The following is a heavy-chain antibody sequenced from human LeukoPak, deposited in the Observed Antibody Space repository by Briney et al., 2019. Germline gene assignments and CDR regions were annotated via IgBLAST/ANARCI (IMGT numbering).Heavy chain of an antibody. CDR3: ARGLGGDQGYFDL. CDR1: GFIFDDYA. J-gene: IGHJ2*01. D-gene: IGHD3-10*01. V-gene: IGHV3-9*01. CDR2: ISWNSGSL. Sequence: GGSLTLSCAASGFIFDDYAMHWVRQAPGKGLEWVSGISWNSGSLAYADSVKGRFTISRDNAKNSLYLQMNSPRTEDTAWYYCARGLGGDQGYFDLWGRGTLATVSS.